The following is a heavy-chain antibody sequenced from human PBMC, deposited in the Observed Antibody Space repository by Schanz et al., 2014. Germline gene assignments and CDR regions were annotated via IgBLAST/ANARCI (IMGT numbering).Heavy chain of an antibody. CDR3: AKEKEEVAADGSFFDY. Sequence: EVKLLESGGHLVQPGGSLRLSCVASGFTFSTYAMSWVRQAPGKGPEWVSGIGGSGDSTHYADSVKGRFTISRDNSKNTVNLQMNSLRAEDTAVYYCAKEKEEVAADGSFFDYWGQGTLVTVSS. CDR1: GFTFSTYA. CDR2: IGGSGDST. J-gene: IGHJ4*02. D-gene: IGHD6-13*01. V-gene: IGHV3-23*01.